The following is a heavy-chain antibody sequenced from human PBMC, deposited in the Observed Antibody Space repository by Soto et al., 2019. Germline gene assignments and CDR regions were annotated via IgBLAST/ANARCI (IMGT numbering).Heavy chain of an antibody. CDR1: GFMYSNYP. CDR2: IKAAGGDT. Sequence: EVQLLASGGDLLRPGGSLRLSCAGSGFMYSNYPMSWVRQAPGKGPEWVAAIKAAGGDTYYADSVKGRFTISRDNFNDMLYLQMNSLTVEDTAMYYCKRDVVASSPPGADYCGQGTLVTVSS. CDR3: KRDVVASSPPGADY. D-gene: IGHD5-12*01. J-gene: IGHJ4*02. V-gene: IGHV3-23*01.